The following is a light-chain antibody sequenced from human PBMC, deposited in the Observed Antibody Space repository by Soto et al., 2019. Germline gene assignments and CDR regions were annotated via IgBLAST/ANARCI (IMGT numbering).Light chain of an antibody. CDR3: NSYTGSTTPFV. Sequence: QSVLTQSASVSGSPGQSITISCTGTSSDVGGYNYVSWYQHHPDKAPKLVIYDVTNRSSGVSYRFSGSKSGNTASLTISGLQSEDEADYYCNSYTGSTTPFVFGTGTKVTVL. J-gene: IGLJ1*01. CDR2: DVT. CDR1: SSDVGGYNY. V-gene: IGLV2-14*03.